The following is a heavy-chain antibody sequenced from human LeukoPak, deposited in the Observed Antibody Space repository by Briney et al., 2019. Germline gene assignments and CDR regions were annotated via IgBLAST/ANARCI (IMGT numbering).Heavy chain of an antibody. V-gene: IGHV3-21*01. Sequence: GGSLRLSCAASGFTFSSYSMNWVRQAPGKGLEWVSSISSSSSYIYYADSVKGRFTISRDNAKNSLYLQMNSLRAEDTAVYYCARVNPYSSTWSSFDYWGQGILVTVSS. J-gene: IGHJ4*02. CDR2: ISSSSSYI. CDR3: ARVNPYSSTWSSFDY. CDR1: GFTFSSYS. D-gene: IGHD6-13*01.